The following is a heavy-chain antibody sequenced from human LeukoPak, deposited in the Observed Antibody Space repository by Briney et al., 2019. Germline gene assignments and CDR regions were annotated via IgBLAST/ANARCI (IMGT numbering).Heavy chain of an antibody. V-gene: IGHV3-21*01. CDR3: ARVSLGYCSGGSCPLDY. J-gene: IGHJ4*02. D-gene: IGHD2-15*01. CDR2: ISSSTSYI. CDR1: GFTFSSYA. Sequence: TGGSLRLSCAASGFTFSSYAMSWVRQAPGKGLEWVSSISSSTSYIYYADSVKGRFTISRDNAKNSLYLLMNSLRVEDTAVYYCARVSLGYCSGGSCPLDYWGQGTLVTVSS.